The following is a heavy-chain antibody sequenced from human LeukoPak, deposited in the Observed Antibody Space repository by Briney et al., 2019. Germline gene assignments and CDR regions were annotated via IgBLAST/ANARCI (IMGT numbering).Heavy chain of an antibody. J-gene: IGHJ4*02. CDR3: ARDGTYTDYDPDFDI. D-gene: IGHD5-12*01. Sequence: TGGSLRLSCTASGFTFSHYEMNWVRQAPGKGLEWISFITTSGSTTYYADSVKGRFTISRDNAKNSLYLQMNSLRAEDTAVFYCARDGTYTDYDPDFDIWGQGTLVTVSS. CDR1: GFTFSHYE. V-gene: IGHV3-48*03. CDR2: ITTSGSTT.